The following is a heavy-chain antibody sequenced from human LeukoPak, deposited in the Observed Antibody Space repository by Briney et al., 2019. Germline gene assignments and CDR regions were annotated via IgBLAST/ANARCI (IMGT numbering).Heavy chain of an antibody. J-gene: IGHJ3*02. CDR1: GYTFTSYY. CDR3: ARNMVRLGAFDI. CDR2: INPSGGST. D-gene: IGHD3-10*01. Sequence: ASVKVSCKASGYTFTSYYMHWVRQAPGQGLEWMGIINPSGGSTSYAQKFQGRVTMTRDMSTSTVYMELSSLRSEDTAVYYCARNMVRLGAFDIWGQGTMVTVSS. V-gene: IGHV1-46*01.